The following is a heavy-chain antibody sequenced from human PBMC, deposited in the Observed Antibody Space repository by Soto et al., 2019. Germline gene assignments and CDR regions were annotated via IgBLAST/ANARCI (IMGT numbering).Heavy chain of an antibody. CDR3: ARALTYYYDSRRRGYFDY. D-gene: IGHD3-22*01. CDR1: GFTFSSYE. CDR2: ISSSGSTI. V-gene: IGHV3-48*03. Sequence: PGGSLRLSCAASGFTFSSYEMNWVRQAPGKGLEWVSYISSSGSTIYYADSVKGRFTISRDNAKNSLYLQMNSLRAEDTAVYYCARALTYYYDSRRRGYFDYWGQGTLGTVSS. J-gene: IGHJ4*02.